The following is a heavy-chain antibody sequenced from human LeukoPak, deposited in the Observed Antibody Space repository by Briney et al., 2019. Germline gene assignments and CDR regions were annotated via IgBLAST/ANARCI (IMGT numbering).Heavy chain of an antibody. Sequence: ASVKVSCKASGYTFTGYYMHWVQQAPGQGLEWMGWINPNSGGTNYAQKFQGRVTMTRDTSISTAYMELSRLRSDDTAVYYCARAEGSSWYYFDYWGQGTLVTVSS. V-gene: IGHV1-2*02. CDR3: ARAEGSSWYYFDY. CDR1: GYTFTGYY. J-gene: IGHJ4*02. D-gene: IGHD6-13*01. CDR2: INPNSGGT.